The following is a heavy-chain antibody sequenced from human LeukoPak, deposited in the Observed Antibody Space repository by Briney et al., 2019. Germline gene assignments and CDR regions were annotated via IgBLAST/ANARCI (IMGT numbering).Heavy chain of an antibody. D-gene: IGHD2-2*01. J-gene: IGHJ6*02. CDR1: GGSISSGGYY. V-gene: IGHV4-31*03. CDR2: IYYSGST. Sequence: SETLSLTCTVSGGSISSGGYYWSWIRQHPGKGLEWIGYIYYSGSTYYNPSLKSRVTISVDTSKNQFSLKLSSVTAADTAVYYCARDPADRNYYYGTDVWGQGTTVTVSS. CDR3: ARDPADRNYYYGTDV.